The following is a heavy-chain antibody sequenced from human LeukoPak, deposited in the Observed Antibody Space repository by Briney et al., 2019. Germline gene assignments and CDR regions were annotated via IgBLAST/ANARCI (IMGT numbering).Heavy chain of an antibody. V-gene: IGHV3-23*01. Sequence: PGGSLRLSCAASGFTFSSYAMSWVRQAPGKGLEWVSAISGSGGSTYYADSVKGRFTISRGNSKNTLYLQMNSLRAEDTAVYYCARDLNVLRFLGRSGYYYYGMDVWGQGTTVTVSS. CDR2: ISGSGGST. CDR3: ARDLNVLRFLGRSGYYYYGMDV. CDR1: GFTFSSYA. D-gene: IGHD3-3*01. J-gene: IGHJ6*02.